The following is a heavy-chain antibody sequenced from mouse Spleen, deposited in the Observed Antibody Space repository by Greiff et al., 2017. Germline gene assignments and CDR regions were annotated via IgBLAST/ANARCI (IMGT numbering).Heavy chain of an antibody. J-gene: IGHJ4*01. CDR2: INPNNGGT. CDR1: GYTFTDYY. V-gene: IGHV1-26*01. Sequence: VQLQQSGPELVKPGASVKISCKASGYTFTDYYMNWVKQSHGKSLEWIGDINPNNGGTSYNQKFKGKATLTVDKSSSTAYMELRSLTSEDSAVYYCARKDYGSRYAMDYWGQGTSVTVSS. CDR3: ARKDYGSRYAMDY. D-gene: IGHD1-1*01.